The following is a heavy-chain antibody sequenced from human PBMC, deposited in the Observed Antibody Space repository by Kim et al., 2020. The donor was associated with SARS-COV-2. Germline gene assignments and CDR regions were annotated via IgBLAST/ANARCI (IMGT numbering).Heavy chain of an antibody. CDR3: ARVAWDMLYNWFDP. D-gene: IGHD2-8*01. Sequence: PSFQGQVTISADKSISTAYLQWSSLKASDTAMYYCARVAWDMLYNWFDPWGQGTLVTVSS. J-gene: IGHJ5*02. V-gene: IGHV5-51*01.